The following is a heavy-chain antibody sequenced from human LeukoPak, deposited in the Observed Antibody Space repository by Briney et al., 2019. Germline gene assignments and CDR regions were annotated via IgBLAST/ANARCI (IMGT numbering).Heavy chain of an antibody. Sequence: GGSLRLSCAASGFTFSSYGMHWVRQAPGKGLEWVAVISYDGSNEYYADSVKGRFTISRDNSKNTLYLQMNSLRAEDTAVYYCAKEKEGGYFDLWGRGTLVTVSS. CDR3: AKEKEGGYFDL. J-gene: IGHJ2*01. D-gene: IGHD1-26*01. CDR2: ISYDGSNE. CDR1: GFTFSSYG. V-gene: IGHV3-30*18.